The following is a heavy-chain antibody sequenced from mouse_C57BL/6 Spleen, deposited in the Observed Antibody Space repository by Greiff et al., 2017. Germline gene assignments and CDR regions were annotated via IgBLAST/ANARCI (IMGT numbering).Heavy chain of an antibody. D-gene: IGHD2-1*01. CDR1: GFTFTDYY. CDR2: IRNKANGYTT. J-gene: IGHJ2*01. CDR3: ARYDYGNYGY. V-gene: IGHV7-3*01. Sequence: EVKLLESGGGLVQPGGSLSLSCAASGFTFTDYYMSWVRQPPGKALEWLGFIRNKANGYTTEYSVSVKGRFTISRENSQTSLYLQMNALRAEDSATYYCARYDYGNYGYWGQGTTLTVSS.